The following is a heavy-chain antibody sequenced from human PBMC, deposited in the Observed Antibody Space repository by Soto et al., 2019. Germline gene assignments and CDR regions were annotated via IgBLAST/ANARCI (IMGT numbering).Heavy chain of an antibody. CDR2: ISGRGDHR. Sequence: EMQLLESGGGLGQPGGSLRLSCVASPITVYNFAAMSWRRQTPERGLEWVSTISGRGDHRYYADSVKGRFTISRDNSKNRLYLQMDGLRVDDTAVYYCAKDRALENQTPYGMDVWGQGTTVTV. J-gene: IGHJ6*02. V-gene: IGHV3-23*01. CDR3: AKDRALENQTPYGMDV. D-gene: IGHD2-2*01. CDR1: PITVYNFAA.